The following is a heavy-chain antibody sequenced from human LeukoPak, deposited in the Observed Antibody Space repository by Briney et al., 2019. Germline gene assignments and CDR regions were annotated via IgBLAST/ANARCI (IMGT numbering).Heavy chain of an antibody. V-gene: IGHV4-4*07. D-gene: IGHD3/OR15-3a*01. J-gene: IGHJ5*02. CDR2: VFPSGDT. CDR1: GASISSSY. CDR3: AGDYNGYDFWWVDP. Sequence: SETLSLTCTVSGASISSSYWSWIRQSAGRLEWIGRVFPSGDTNYNPSFQGRVTMSIDMSKSQFSLKLRSVTAADTARYFCAGDYNGYDFWWVDPWGQGTLVTVS.